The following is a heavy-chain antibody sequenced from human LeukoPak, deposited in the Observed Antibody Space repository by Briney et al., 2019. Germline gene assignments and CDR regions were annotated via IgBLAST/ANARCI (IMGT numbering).Heavy chain of an antibody. V-gene: IGHV3-33*01. CDR3: TRYNNDHFDY. D-gene: IGHD1-14*01. CDR2: IAYDGSRA. CDR1: GFTFGGYG. Sequence: GGSLRLSCAGSGFTFGGYGMHWFRQTPGKGLEWVAVIAYDGSRAFYADSVKGRFTISRDNSKNTMSVQMDDLRAEDTAVYYCTRYNNDHFDYWGQGSLVTVYS. J-gene: IGHJ4*02.